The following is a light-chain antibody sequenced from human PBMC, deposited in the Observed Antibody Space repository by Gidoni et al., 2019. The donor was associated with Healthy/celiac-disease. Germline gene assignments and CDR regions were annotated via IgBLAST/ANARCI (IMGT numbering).Light chain of an antibody. Sequence: QSVLTQPPSVSGAPGQRVTLSCTVRSANIGAGYDGHWYQQLPGTAPKLLIYGNSNRPSGVPDRCSGSKSGTSASLAITGLQAEDEADYYCQSYDSSLSGSNVFGTGTKVTVL. CDR3: QSYDSSLSGSNV. CDR1: SANIGAGYD. V-gene: IGLV1-40*01. CDR2: GNS. J-gene: IGLJ1*01.